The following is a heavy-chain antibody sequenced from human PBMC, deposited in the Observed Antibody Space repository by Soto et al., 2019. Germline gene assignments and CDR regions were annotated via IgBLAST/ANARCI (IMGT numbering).Heavy chain of an antibody. CDR2: ISGSNGAT. Sequence: QVQLVQSGAEVKRPGASVKVSCKFSGYNFIDYGMTWVRQAPGQGLEWMGWISGSNGATNYAQKFQGRVPLTTDTSTNTASMELRSLRKDDTAVYYCARDSKWLIVKGNWFDSWGQGTLVTVSS. J-gene: IGHJ5*01. D-gene: IGHD5-12*01. V-gene: IGHV1-18*04. CDR3: ARDSKWLIVKGNWFDS. CDR1: GYNFIDYG.